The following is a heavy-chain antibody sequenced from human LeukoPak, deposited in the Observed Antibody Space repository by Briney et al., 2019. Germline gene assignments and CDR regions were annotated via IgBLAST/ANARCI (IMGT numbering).Heavy chain of an antibody. J-gene: IGHJ4*02. CDR3: ASLPSAAAAHFDY. CDR2: IYHSGST. V-gene: IGHV4-30-2*01. CDR1: DGSISSGGYS. D-gene: IGHD6-13*01. Sequence: PSQTLSLTCAVSDGSISSGGYSWSWIRQPPGKGLEWIGYIYHSGSTYYNPSLKSRVTISVDRSKNQFSLKLSSVTAADTAVYYCASLPSAAAAHFDYWGQGTLVTVSS.